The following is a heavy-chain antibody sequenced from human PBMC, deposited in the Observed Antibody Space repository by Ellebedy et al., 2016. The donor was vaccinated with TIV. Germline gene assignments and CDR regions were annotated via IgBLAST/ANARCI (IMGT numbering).Heavy chain of an antibody. V-gene: IGHV3-7*01. J-gene: IGHJ4*02. CDR1: GFTFSKYW. CDR2: IKQDGSEK. Sequence: GESLKISXTASGFTFSKYWMSWVRQAPGKGLEWMANIKQDGSEKYYVDSVKGRFTISRDNAKNSLSLQMNSLRVEDTAVYYCATEHAITYLDYWGQGTLVTVSS. D-gene: IGHD1-20*01. CDR3: ATEHAITYLDY.